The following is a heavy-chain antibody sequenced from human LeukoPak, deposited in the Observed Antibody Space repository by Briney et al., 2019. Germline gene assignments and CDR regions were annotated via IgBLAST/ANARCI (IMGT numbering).Heavy chain of an antibody. CDR2: ISWNSGSI. V-gene: IGHV3-9*01. CDR1: GFTFDDYA. Sequence: PAGRSLRLSCAASGFTFDDYAMHWVRQAPGKGLEWVSGISWNSGSIGYADSVKGGFTISRANAKNSLYLQMNSLRAEDTALYYCAKGGHALDYWGQGTLVTVSS. D-gene: IGHD2-8*01. CDR3: AKGGHALDY. J-gene: IGHJ4*02.